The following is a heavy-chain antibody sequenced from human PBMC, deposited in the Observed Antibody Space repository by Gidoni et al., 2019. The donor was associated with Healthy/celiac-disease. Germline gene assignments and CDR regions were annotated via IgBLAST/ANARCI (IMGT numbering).Heavy chain of an antibody. J-gene: IGHJ4*02. CDR1: GYTFTSYY. CDR3: ARDGVVEMATIRCWLDY. Sequence: QVQLVQSGAEVTKPGASVKVSCKASGYTFTSYYMHWVRQAPGQGLEWMGIINPSGGSTSYAQKFQGRVTMTRDTSTSTVYMELSSLRSEDTAVYYCARDGVVEMATIRCWLDYWGQGTLVTVSS. CDR2: INPSGGST. D-gene: IGHD5-12*01. V-gene: IGHV1-46*01.